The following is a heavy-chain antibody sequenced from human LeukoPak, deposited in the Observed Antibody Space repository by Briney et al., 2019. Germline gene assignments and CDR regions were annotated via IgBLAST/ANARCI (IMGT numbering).Heavy chain of an antibody. J-gene: IGHJ4*02. D-gene: IGHD5-18*01. CDR2: IKPDGSAK. V-gene: IGHV3-7*01. Sequence: GGSLRLSCAASGFTFTTHWMSWVRQAPGKGLEWVANIKPDGSAKYYVDSVKGRFTISRDNAKTSLYLQMNSLRAEDTAVYYCARDLSGVTGYTYGRGIDYWGQGTLVTVSS. CDR1: GFTFTTHW. CDR3: ARDLSGVTGYTYGRGIDY.